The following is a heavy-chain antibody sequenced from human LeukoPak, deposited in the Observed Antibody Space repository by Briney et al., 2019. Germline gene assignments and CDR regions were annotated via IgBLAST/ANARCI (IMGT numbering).Heavy chain of an antibody. CDR2: IYYSGST. CDR1: GGSISSYY. J-gene: IGHJ1*01. D-gene: IGHD3-22*01. V-gene: IGHV4-59*01. CDR3: ASSGEYYYDSSGYYSEYFQH. Sequence: SETLSLTCTVSGGSISSYYWSWIRQPPGKGLEWIGYIYYSGSTNYNPSLKSRVTISVDTSKNQFSLKLSSVTAADTAVYYCASSGEYYYDSSGYYSEYFQHWGQGTLVTVSS.